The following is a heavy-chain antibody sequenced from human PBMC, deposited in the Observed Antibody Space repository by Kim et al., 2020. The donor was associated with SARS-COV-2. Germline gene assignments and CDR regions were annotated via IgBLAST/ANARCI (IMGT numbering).Heavy chain of an antibody. V-gene: IGHV4-31*02. D-gene: IGHD3-16*02. CDR3: ARGHYDYVWGSYRTPYYFDY. J-gene: IGHJ4*02. Sequence: RVTMSVDTSKNQFSLKLSSVTAADTAVYYCARGHYDYVWGSYRTPYYFDYWGQGTLVTVSS.